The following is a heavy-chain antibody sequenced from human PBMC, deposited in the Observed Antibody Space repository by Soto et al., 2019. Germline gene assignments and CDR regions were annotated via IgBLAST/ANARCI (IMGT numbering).Heavy chain of an antibody. CDR3: AKEKFSSDWSFDY. D-gene: IGHD6-19*01. V-gene: IGHV3-23*01. CDR1: GFTFSSYG. Sequence: EVPLLESGGGLVQPGGSLRLSCAASGFTFSSYGMTWVRQAPGKGLEWVSAISDSGGSTYYADSVKGRFTISRDNXKNTLYLQMNSLRAEDTAVYYCAKEKFSSDWSFDYWGQGTLVTVSS. J-gene: IGHJ4*02. CDR2: ISDSGGST.